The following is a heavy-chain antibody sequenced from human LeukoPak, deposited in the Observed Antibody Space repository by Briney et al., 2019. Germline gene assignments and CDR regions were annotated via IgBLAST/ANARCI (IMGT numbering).Heavy chain of an antibody. CDR2: ISYDGSNK. V-gene: IGHV3-30*03. J-gene: IGHJ5*02. CDR1: GFTFSSYG. D-gene: IGHD6-13*01. Sequence: PGGSLRLSCAASGFTFSSYGMHWVRQAPGKGLEWVAVISYDGSNKYYADSVKGRFTISRDNSKNTLYLQMNSLRAEDTAVYYCARIIAAAGRRGWFDPWGQGTLVTVSS. CDR3: ARIIAAAGRRGWFDP.